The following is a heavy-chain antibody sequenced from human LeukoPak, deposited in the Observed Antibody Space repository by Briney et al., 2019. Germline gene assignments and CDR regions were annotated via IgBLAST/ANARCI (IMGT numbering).Heavy chain of an antibody. J-gene: IGHJ4*02. CDR3: ARGFNFDR. D-gene: IGHD3-10*01. CDR1: GGSISSYY. CDR2: IYTSGST. V-gene: IGHV4-4*07. Sequence: SETLSLTCTVSGGSISSYYWSWIRQPPGKGLEWIGRIYTSGSTNYNPSLKSRVTISVDTSKNQFSLNLTPATAADTAIYFCARGFNFDRWGQGNLVTVSS.